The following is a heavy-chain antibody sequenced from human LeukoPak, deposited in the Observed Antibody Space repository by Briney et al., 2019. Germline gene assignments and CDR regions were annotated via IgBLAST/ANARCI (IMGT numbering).Heavy chain of an antibody. CDR3: ARGPQYTYAPQGTFDY. Sequence: SQTLSLTCTVSGGSISSGDYYWSWIRQPPGKGLEWIGYIHFSGSTNYNPSFKSRVIISLDTSINQFSLRLNSVTAADAAMYYCARGPQYTYAPQGTFDYWGQGALVTVSS. V-gene: IGHV4-61*08. CDR1: GGSISSGDYY. CDR2: IHFSGST. D-gene: IGHD2-2*01. J-gene: IGHJ4*02.